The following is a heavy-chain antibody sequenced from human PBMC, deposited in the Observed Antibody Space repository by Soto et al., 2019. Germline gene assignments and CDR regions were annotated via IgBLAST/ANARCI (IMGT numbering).Heavy chain of an antibody. CDR1: GFTFSNYD. D-gene: IGHD3-22*01. Sequence: GGSLRLSCEASGFTFSNYDMNWVRQAPGKGLEWVSYISGSGRTIYYADSVKGRFTISRDSTKKSLFLQMNSLRAEDTALYYCARGDDNSGYYYAFDSWGQGTPVTVSS. CDR3: ARGDDNSGYYYAFDS. J-gene: IGHJ4*02. V-gene: IGHV3-48*03. CDR2: ISGSGRTI.